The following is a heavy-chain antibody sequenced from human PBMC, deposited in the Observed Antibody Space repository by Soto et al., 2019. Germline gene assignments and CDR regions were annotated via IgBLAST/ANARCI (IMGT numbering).Heavy chain of an antibody. Sequence: SETLSLTCAVAGGSISSSNWWSRVRQPPGKGLEWIGEIYHSGSTYYNPSLKSRVTISVDTSKNQFSLKLSSVTAADTAVYYCARAGGVRSNWFDPWGQGTLVTVSS. D-gene: IGHD3-10*01. CDR1: GGSISSSNW. J-gene: IGHJ5*02. CDR3: ARAGGVRSNWFDP. V-gene: IGHV4-4*02. CDR2: IYHSGST.